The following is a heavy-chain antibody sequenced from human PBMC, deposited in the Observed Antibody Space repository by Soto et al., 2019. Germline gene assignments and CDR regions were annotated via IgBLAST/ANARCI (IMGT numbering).Heavy chain of an antibody. CDR1: GYTFSNQW. V-gene: IGHV5-51*01. CDR2: THPGNSES. J-gene: IGHJ4*02. D-gene: IGHD6-13*01. Sequence: GESLKISCQGSGYTFSNQWIAWVRQMPGKGLEWMGLTHPGNSESRYSPSIQGQVTMSVDKSINTAFLQWSSLKASDSAMYYCATHTSTGYWDYWGQGTLVTVSS. CDR3: ATHTSTGYWDY.